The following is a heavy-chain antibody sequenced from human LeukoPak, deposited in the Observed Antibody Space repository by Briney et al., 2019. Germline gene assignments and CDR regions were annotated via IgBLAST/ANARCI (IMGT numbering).Heavy chain of an antibody. CDR1: GFTFSSYS. J-gene: IGHJ4*02. CDR3: ARVGPGYYDSSGYYPGYFAY. D-gene: IGHD3-22*01. CDR2: ISSSSSYI. Sequence: GGSLRLSCAASGFTFSSYSMIWVRQAPGKGLEWVSSISSSSSYIYYADSVKARFTISRDNAKNSLYLQMNSLRAEDTAVYYCARVGPGYYDSSGYYPGYFAYWGQGTLVTVSS. V-gene: IGHV3-21*01.